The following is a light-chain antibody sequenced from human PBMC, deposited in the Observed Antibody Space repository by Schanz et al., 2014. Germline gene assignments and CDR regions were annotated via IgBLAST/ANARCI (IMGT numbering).Light chain of an antibody. Sequence: EVVLTQSPGTLSLSPGERATLSCRASQSVSSSYLAWYQQKPGQAPRLLIYGASSRATGIPARFSGSGSGTEFTLTISSLQPEDVAVYYCHQFYGIPYTFGQGTKLEI. CDR2: GAS. V-gene: IGKV3-20*01. CDR1: QSVSSSY. J-gene: IGKJ2*01. CDR3: HQFYGIPYT.